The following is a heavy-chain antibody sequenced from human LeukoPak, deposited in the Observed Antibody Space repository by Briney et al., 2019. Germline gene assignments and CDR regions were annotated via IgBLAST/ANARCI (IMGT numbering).Heavy chain of an antibody. CDR2: ISGSGGST. D-gene: IGHD2-15*01. CDR3: AKGVVVMPATRFDS. J-gene: IGHJ5*01. Sequence: GGSLRLSCAASGFTFSSYAMRWVRQAPGKGLEWVSAISGSGGSTYYADSVKGRFTISRDNSKNTLYLQMNSLRAEDTAVYYCAKGVVVMPATRFDSWGQGTLVIVSS. V-gene: IGHV3-23*01. CDR1: GFTFSSYA.